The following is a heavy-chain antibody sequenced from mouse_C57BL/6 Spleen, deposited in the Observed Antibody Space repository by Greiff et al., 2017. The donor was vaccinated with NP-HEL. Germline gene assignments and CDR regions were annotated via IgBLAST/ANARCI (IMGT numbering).Heavy chain of an antibody. Sequence: EVQLVESGGGLVQPGGSLKLSCAASGFTFSDYGMAWVRQAPRKGPEWVAFISNLAYSIYYADTVTGRFTISRENAKNTLYLEMSSLRSEDTAMYYCARGLPFAMDYWGQGTSVTVSS. CDR1: GFTFSDYG. CDR3: ARGLPFAMDY. J-gene: IGHJ4*01. V-gene: IGHV5-15*01. CDR2: ISNLAYSI. D-gene: IGHD2-10*01.